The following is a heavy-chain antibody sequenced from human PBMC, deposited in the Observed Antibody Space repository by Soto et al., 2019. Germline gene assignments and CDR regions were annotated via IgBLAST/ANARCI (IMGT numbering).Heavy chain of an antibody. CDR2: IIPILGIA. D-gene: IGHD3-22*01. CDR1: GGTFSSYT. Sequence: ASVKVSCKASGGTFSSYTISWVRQAPGQGLEWMGRIIPILGIANYAQKFQGRVTITADKSTSTAYMELSSLRSEDTAVYYCARGRRLARLYYYYGMDVWGQGTTITVSS. CDR3: ARGRRLARLYYYYGMDV. J-gene: IGHJ6*02. V-gene: IGHV1-69*02.